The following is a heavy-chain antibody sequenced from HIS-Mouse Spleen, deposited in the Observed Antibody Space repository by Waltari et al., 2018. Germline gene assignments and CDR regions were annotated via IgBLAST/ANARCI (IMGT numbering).Heavy chain of an antibody. CDR3: ARSGSLGMRNSGTYYYYYGMDV. CDR1: GFTFSSYA. V-gene: IGHV3-30-3*01. CDR2: ISYDGSNK. D-gene: IGHD1-26*01. J-gene: IGHJ6*02. Sequence: GFTFSSYAMHWVRQAPGKGLEWVAVISYDGSNKYYADSVKGRFTISRDNSKNTLYLQMNSLRAEDTAVYYCARSGSLGMRNSGTYYYYYGMDVWGQGTTVTVSS.